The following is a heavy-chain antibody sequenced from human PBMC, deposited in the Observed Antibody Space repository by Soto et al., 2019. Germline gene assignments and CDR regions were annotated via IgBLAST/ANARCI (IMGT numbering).Heavy chain of an antibody. Sequence: EVQLLESGGGLVQPGGSLRLSCAASGFTFSSYAMSWVRQAPGKGLEWVSGISGSGGSIYYADSVKGRFTISRDNSKNAVYLQMNSLRADETAVYDCAKDSRIAARSLFVYWGQGTLVTVSS. V-gene: IGHV3-23*01. CDR3: AKDSRIAARSLFVY. J-gene: IGHJ4*02. D-gene: IGHD6-6*01. CDR2: ISGSGGSI. CDR1: GFTFSSYA.